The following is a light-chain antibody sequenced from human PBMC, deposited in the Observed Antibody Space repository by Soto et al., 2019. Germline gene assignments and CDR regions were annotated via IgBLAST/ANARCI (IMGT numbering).Light chain of an antibody. J-gene: IGKJ1*01. V-gene: IGKV3-20*01. CDR1: QSVSSSY. Sequence: EIVLTQSPGTLSLSPGERATLSCRSSQSVSSSYLAWYQQKPGQAPRLRIYDASNRATGIPDRFSGSGSGTDFTLTISRLEPEDFAVYYCQQYGISPTFGQGTKVEI. CDR3: QQYGISPT. CDR2: DAS.